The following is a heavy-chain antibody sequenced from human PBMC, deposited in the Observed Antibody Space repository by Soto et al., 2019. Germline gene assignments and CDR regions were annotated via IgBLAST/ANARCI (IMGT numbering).Heavy chain of an antibody. D-gene: IGHD2-2*01. J-gene: IGHJ3*02. Sequence: SETLSLTCAVYGGSFSGYYWSWIRQPPGKGLEWIGEINHSGSTNYNPSLKSRVTISVDTSKNQFSLKLSSVTAADTAVYYCASPYCSSTSCYDAFDIWGQGTMVTVSS. V-gene: IGHV4-34*01. CDR3: ASPYCSSTSCYDAFDI. CDR2: INHSGST. CDR1: GGSFSGYY.